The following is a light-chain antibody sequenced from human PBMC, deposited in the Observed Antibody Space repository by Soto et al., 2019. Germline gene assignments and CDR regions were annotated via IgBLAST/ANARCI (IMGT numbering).Light chain of an antibody. V-gene: IGLV1-47*01. CDR1: ISNIGNNY. CDR3: AAWDDTVRSYV. Sequence: QPLLTQPSSVSGTPGQGVTISCSGSISNIGNNYVYWFQQLPGTAPKVLSNRNDQRPSGVPDRFSGSKSGTSASLAISGLRSEDEADYYCAAWDDTVRSYVFGTGTKLTVL. CDR2: RND. J-gene: IGLJ1*01.